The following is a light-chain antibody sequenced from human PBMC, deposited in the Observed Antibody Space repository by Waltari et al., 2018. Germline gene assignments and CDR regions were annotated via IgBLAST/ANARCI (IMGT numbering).Light chain of an antibody. CDR3: SSYGGSNNLV. CDR1: SSDVGGYNY. Sequence: QSALTQPPSASGSPGQSVTISCTGTSSDVGGYNYVSWYQQHPGKAPKLMVYEVKNGPSGDPDRFSGSKCGNTAALTVSGLQAEDEGDYYCSSYGGSNNLVFGGGTKVTVL. CDR2: EVK. V-gene: IGLV2-8*01. J-gene: IGLJ2*01.